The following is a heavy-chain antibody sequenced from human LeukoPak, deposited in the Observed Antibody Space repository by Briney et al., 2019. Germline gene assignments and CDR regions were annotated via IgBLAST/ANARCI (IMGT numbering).Heavy chain of an antibody. D-gene: IGHD3-3*01. J-gene: IGHJ1*01. V-gene: IGHV4-59*01. CDR2: IYYSGST. Sequence: SETLSLTCTVSGGSISSYYWSWIRQPPGKGLEWIGYIYYSGSTNYNPSLKSRVTISVDTSKNQFSLKLSSVTAADTAVYYCASGTIFGVVPRPFQHWGQGTLVTVSS. CDR3: ASGTIFGVVPRPFQH. CDR1: GGSISSYY.